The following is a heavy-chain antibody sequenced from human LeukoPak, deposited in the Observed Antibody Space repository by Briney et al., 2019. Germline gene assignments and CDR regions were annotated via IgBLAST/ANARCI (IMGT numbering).Heavy chain of an antibody. CDR2: IYYSGST. J-gene: IGHJ4*02. D-gene: IGHD6-19*01. Sequence: SETLSLTCTVSGYSISSGYYWSWIRQPPGKGLEWIGYIYYSGSTNYNPSLKSRVTISVDTSKNQFSLKLSSVTAADTAVYYCARDRAGIGDFDYWGQGTLVTVSS. V-gene: IGHV4-61*01. CDR3: ARDRAGIGDFDY. CDR1: GYSISSGYY.